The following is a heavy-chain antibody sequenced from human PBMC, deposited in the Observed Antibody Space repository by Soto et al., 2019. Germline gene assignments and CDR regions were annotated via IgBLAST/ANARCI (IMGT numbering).Heavy chain of an antibody. CDR1: GGSIGTYY. Sequence: ETLSLTCTVSGGSIGTYYWSWIRQPPGKGLEWIGYIYYRGNTDYNPSLKSRVTISLDTPKNQFSLKLSSVTAADTAVYYCARHPGYYDILTGYTTYYFDYWGQGILVTVSS. CDR3: ARHPGYYDILTGYTTYYFDY. D-gene: IGHD3-9*01. V-gene: IGHV4-59*08. CDR2: IYYRGNT. J-gene: IGHJ4*02.